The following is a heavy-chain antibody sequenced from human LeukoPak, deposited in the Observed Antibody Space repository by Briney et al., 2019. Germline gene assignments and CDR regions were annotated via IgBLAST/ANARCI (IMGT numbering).Heavy chain of an antibody. D-gene: IGHD3-22*01. Sequence: SETLSLTCTVSGGSISSYYWSWIRQPPGKGLEWIGYIYYSGSTNYNPSLKSRVTISVDTSKNQFSLKLSSVTAADTAMYYCARRRGYDAFDIWGQGTMVTVSS. J-gene: IGHJ3*02. CDR2: IYYSGST. CDR1: GGSISSYY. V-gene: IGHV4-59*01. CDR3: ARRRGYDAFDI.